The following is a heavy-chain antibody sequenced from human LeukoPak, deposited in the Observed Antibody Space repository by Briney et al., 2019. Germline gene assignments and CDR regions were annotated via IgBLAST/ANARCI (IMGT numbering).Heavy chain of an antibody. CDR1: GGSISSSNW. Sequence: PSETLSLTCAVSGGSISSSNWWRWVRQPPGKGLEWIGEIYHSGSTNYNPSLKSRVTISVDKSKNQFSLKLSSVTAADTAVYYCAGVACSSTSCYLDYWGQGTLVTVSS. V-gene: IGHV4-4*02. CDR2: IYHSGST. D-gene: IGHD2-2*01. J-gene: IGHJ4*02. CDR3: AGVACSSTSCYLDY.